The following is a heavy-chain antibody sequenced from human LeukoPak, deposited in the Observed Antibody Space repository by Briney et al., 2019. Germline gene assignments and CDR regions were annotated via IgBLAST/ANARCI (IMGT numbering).Heavy chain of an antibody. V-gene: IGHV3-21*01. CDR2: ISSSSSYI. Sequence: KAGGSLRLSCTASGFTFSSYSMNWVRQAPGKGLEWVSSISSSSSYIYYADSVKGRFTISRDNAKNSLYLQMNSLRAEDTAVYYCARSGPPRIGPYYYYRDVWGKGTTVTVSS. D-gene: IGHD2/OR15-2a*01. J-gene: IGHJ6*03. CDR3: ARSGPPRIGPYYYYRDV. CDR1: GFTFSSYS.